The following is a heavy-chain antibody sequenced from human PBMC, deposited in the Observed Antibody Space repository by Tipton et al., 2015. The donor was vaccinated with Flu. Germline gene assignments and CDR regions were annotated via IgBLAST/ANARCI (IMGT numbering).Heavy chain of an antibody. V-gene: IGHV3-30-3*01. CDR1: GFTFSSYA. J-gene: IGHJ4*02. CDR2: VSYDGISK. Sequence: SLRLSCAASGFTFSSYAMHWVRHTPAKGLEWVAVVSYDGISKYYADSVKGRFTISGDNSKNTVYLQMNSLKTEDTAVYYCGRGSRWLQLGPFDYWGQGTPVTVSS. D-gene: IGHD5-24*01. CDR3: GRGSRWLQLGPFDY.